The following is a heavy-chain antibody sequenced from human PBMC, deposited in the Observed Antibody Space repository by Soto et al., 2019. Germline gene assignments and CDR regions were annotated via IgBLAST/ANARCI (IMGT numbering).Heavy chain of an antibody. V-gene: IGHV5-10-1*01. CDR1: GYSFTSYW. D-gene: IGHD6-6*01. Sequence: PGESLKISCKGSGYSFTSYWISWVRQMPGKGLEWMGRIDPSDSYTNYSPSFQGHVTISADKSISTAYLQWSSLKASDTAMYYCARQHSSSSPDYYYYGMDVWGQGTTVTV. CDR3: ARQHSSSSPDYYYYGMDV. CDR2: IDPSDSYT. J-gene: IGHJ6*02.